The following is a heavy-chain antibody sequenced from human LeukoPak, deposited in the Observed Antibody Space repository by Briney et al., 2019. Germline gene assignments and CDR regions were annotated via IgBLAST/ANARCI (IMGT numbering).Heavy chain of an antibody. CDR3: AKEANIAAAIVWFDP. CDR1: GGSISSGGYY. V-gene: IGHV4-31*03. Sequence: SQTLSLTCTVSGGSISSGGYYWSWIRQHPGKGLEWIGYIYYSGSTSYNPSLKSRVTISVDTSKNQFSLKLSSVTAADTAVYYCAKEANIAAAIVWFDPWGQGTLVTVSS. CDR2: IYYSGST. D-gene: IGHD6-13*01. J-gene: IGHJ5*02.